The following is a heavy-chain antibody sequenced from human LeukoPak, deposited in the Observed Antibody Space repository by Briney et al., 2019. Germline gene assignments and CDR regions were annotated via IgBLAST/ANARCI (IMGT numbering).Heavy chain of an antibody. D-gene: IGHD5-24*01. V-gene: IGHV3-64D*06. CDR1: GFTFSISA. CDR3: VADGRDGYNIYFHH. Sequence: PGGSLRHTSSASGFTFSISAMHWVRQAPGKGLQYVSVISGNGVTTSYADSVKGRFTISRDNSKNTVYLQMSSLRAEDTAVYYCVADGRDGYNIYFHHWGQGTLVTVSS. CDR2: ISGNGVTT. J-gene: IGHJ1*01.